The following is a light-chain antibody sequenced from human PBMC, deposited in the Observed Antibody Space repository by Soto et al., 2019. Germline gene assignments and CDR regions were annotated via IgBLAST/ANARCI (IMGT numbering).Light chain of an antibody. CDR2: TAS. V-gene: IGKV1-12*01. J-gene: IGKJ1*01. CDR1: QDISTW. CDR3: QQYGSSSCT. Sequence: DIQMTQSPSSVSASVGDRVTITCRASQDISTWLGWYQQKPGKAPVLLIYTASNLQSEVPSRFSGSGSGTHFTLTISGLQPEDFATHYCQQYGSSSCTVGHGTKVDIX.